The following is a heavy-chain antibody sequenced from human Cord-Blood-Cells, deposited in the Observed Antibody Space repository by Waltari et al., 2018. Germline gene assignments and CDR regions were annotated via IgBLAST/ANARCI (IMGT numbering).Heavy chain of an antibody. J-gene: IGHJ3*02. V-gene: IGHV3-7*01. CDR3: ARLGRYYDILTGSPNDAFDI. Sequence: EVQLVESGGGLVQPGGSLRLSCAASGFTFSSYWMSWVRPAPGKGLEVVANIKQDGSEKYYVDSVKGRFTISRDNAKNSLYLQMNSLRAEDTAVYYCARLGRYYDILTGSPNDAFDIWGQGTMVTVSS. CDR2: IKQDGSEK. D-gene: IGHD3-9*01. CDR1: GFTFSSYW.